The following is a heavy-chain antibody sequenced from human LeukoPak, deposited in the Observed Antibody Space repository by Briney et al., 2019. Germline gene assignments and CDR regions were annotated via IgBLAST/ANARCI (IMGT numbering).Heavy chain of an antibody. J-gene: IGHJ3*02. V-gene: IGHV6-1*01. CDR3: ARGGGAFDI. CDR2: TYYRSKWYN. Sequence: SQTLSLTCAISGDSVSSNSAAWNWLRQSPSRGLEWLGRTYYRSKWYNDYAVSVKSRLTINPDTSTNQFSLHLNSMTPEDTAVYYCARGGGAFDIWGRGTMVTVSS. D-gene: IGHD1-26*01. CDR1: GDSVSSNSAA.